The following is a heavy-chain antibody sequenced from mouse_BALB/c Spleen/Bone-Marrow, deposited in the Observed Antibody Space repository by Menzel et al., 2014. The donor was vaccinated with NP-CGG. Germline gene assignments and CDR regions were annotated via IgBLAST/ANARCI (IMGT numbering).Heavy chain of an antibody. V-gene: IGHV5-6-3*01. J-gene: IGHJ1*01. CDR3: ARVYGRSFDA. CDR1: GFTYSSYG. CDR2: INNNGGST. Sequence: EVKLVEPGVGLVQPGGFLKLSCVASGFTYSSYGMSWVRQTPDKRLELVATINNNGGSTYYPDSVKGQFTISRDNAKNTLYLQMSSLKSEDTSMYYCARVYGRSFDARGAAT. D-gene: IGHD1-1*01.